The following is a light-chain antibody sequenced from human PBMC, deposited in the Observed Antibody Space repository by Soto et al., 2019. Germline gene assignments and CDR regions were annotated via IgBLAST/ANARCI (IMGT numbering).Light chain of an antibody. CDR3: LLYGDSPPAYT. J-gene: IGKJ2*01. CDR1: QRVSSRN. V-gene: IGKV3-20*01. Sequence: EIVLTQSPGTLSLFPGERATLSCRASQRVSSRNLAWYRQKPRQAPSLLIYGAFNRATGIPARFSGSGSASDFTLTISRLEAADFAVHYCLLYGDSPPAYTFGQGTKR. CDR2: GAF.